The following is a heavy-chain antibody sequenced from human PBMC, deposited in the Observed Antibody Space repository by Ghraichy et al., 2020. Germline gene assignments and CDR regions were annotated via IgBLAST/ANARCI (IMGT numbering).Heavy chain of an antibody. J-gene: IGHJ4*02. V-gene: IGHV3-23*01. Sequence: GGSLRLSCVASGFTFSSYAMSWVRQAPGKGLEWVSAISGSGGSTYYADSVKGRFTISRDNSKNTLYLQMNSLRAEDTAVYYCAKDASPMDLVVVPAAIRHWGQGTLVTVSS. CDR1: GFTFSSYA. D-gene: IGHD2-2*02. CDR2: ISGSGGST. CDR3: AKDASPMDLVVVPAAIRH.